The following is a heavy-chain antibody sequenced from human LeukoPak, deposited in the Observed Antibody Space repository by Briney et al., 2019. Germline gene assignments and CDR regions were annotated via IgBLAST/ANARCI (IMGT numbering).Heavy chain of an antibody. Sequence: ASVKVSCKASGFTFTTFGFTWVRQAPGQGLEWIGWISGYNGDTNYVQNFQGRVTMTTDTSTGTAYMELTSLRSDDTAIYYCAGVTMIVLSMNPPDNWSDPWGQGTLVTVSS. V-gene: IGHV1-18*01. CDR2: ISGYNGDT. CDR3: AGVTMIVLSMNPPDNWSDP. D-gene: IGHD3-22*01. J-gene: IGHJ5*02. CDR1: GFTFTTFG.